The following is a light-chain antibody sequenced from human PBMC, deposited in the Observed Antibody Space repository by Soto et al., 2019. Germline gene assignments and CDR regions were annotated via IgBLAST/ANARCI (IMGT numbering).Light chain of an antibody. CDR3: QQYGSSPRT. V-gene: IGKV3-20*01. Sequence: EIVLTQSPATLSLSPGERATLSCRASQSVSSSYLAWYQQKPGQAPMLLVYGASSRSTGIPDRFSGSGSVTDFTLTISRLEPEDFAVYYCQQYGSSPRTFGQGTKVEIK. CDR2: GAS. CDR1: QSVSSSY. J-gene: IGKJ1*01.